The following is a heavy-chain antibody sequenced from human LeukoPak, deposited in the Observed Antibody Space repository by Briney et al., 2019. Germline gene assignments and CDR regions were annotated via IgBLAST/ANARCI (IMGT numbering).Heavy chain of an antibody. Sequence: GEPLKISCKGSGYSFTSYWIGWVRQMPGKGLEWMGIIYPGDSDTRYSPSFQGQVTISADKSISTAYLQWSSLKASDTAMYYCAMNYYDSSGYLGTDAFDIWGQGTMVTVSS. CDR1: GYSFTSYW. D-gene: IGHD3-22*01. CDR2: IYPGDSDT. J-gene: IGHJ3*02. CDR3: AMNYYDSSGYLGTDAFDI. V-gene: IGHV5-51*01.